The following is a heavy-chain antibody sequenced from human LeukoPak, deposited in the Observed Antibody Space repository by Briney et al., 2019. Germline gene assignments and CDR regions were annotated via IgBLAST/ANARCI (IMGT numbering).Heavy chain of an antibody. CDR2: IYYSGST. CDR1: GGSISSYY. CDR3: ARIAARLNFDY. Sequence: ETLSLTCTVSGGSISSYYWSWIRQPPGKGLEWIGYIYYSGSTNYNPSLKSRVTISVDTSKNQFSLKLSSVTAADTAVYYCARIAARLNFDYWGQGTLVTVSS. V-gene: IGHV4-59*12. J-gene: IGHJ4*02. D-gene: IGHD6-6*01.